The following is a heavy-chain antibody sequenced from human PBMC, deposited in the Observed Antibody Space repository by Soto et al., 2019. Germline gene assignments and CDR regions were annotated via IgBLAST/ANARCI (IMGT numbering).Heavy chain of an antibody. CDR1: GGTFSSYT. J-gene: IGHJ5*02. Sequence: QVQLVQSGAEVKKPGSSVKVSCKASGGTFSSYTISWVRQAPGQGLEWMGRIIPILGIANYAQKFQGRVTITADKSTSTAYMELSSLRSEDTAVYYCALEDSSDWYTAWFDPWGQGTLVTVSS. D-gene: IGHD6-19*01. CDR3: ALEDSSDWYTAWFDP. V-gene: IGHV1-69*02. CDR2: IIPILGIA.